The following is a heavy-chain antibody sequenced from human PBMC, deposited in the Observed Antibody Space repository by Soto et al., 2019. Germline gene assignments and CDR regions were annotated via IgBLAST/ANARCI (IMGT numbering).Heavy chain of an antibody. J-gene: IGHJ4*02. V-gene: IGHV4-59*01. CDR3: ARRYGYYFDY. D-gene: IGHD3-9*01. CDR2: IYYTGST. CDR1: GGSISSYY. Sequence: PSETLSLTCTVSGGSISSYYWSWIRQPPGKGLEWIGYIYYTGSTLYNPSLRSRVTVSLDTSKSQFSLKLTSVTAADTAVYYCARRYGYYFDYWGQGTLVTVSS.